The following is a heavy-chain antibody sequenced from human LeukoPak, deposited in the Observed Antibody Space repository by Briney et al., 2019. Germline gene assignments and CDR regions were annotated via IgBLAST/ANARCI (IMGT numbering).Heavy chain of an antibody. Sequence: SQTLSLTCAISGHSVSNTNAAWNWLRQSPSRGLEWLARTYYRSRWYHDYAESVKSRIIINPDTSKNQFSLELNSLTPEDTAVYYCARGSAFDIWGQGTMVTVSS. V-gene: IGHV6-1*01. J-gene: IGHJ3*02. CDR1: GHSVSNTNAA. CDR3: ARGSAFDI. CDR2: TYYRSRWYH.